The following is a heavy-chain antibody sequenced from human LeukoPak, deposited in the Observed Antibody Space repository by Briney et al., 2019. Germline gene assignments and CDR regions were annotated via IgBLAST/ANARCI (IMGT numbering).Heavy chain of an antibody. V-gene: IGHV1-24*01. CDR2: FDPEDGET. D-gene: IGHD5-24*01. CDR1: GYTLTELS. CDR3: ATGPGLAYNSQFQTDY. Sequence: GASVKVSCKVSGYTLTELSMHWVRQAPGKGLEWMGGFDPEDGETIYAQKSQGRVAMTEDTSTDTAYMELSSLRSEDTAVYYCATGPGLAYNSQFQTDYWGQGTLVTVSS. J-gene: IGHJ4*02.